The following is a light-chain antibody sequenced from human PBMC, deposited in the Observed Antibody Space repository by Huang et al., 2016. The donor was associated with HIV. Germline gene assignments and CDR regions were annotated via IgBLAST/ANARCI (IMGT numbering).Light chain of an antibody. CDR3: QQSYDSHVFT. Sequence: DFQMTQSPSSLSASVGDRVTITCRSSQDIRSHLNWYQQKPGQAPKLLIPAASRLQNGVPSRFSAYGSGTHFTLTINALQPEDFATYYCQQSYDSHVFTFGPGTKVDVK. CDR1: QDIRSH. J-gene: IGKJ3*01. CDR2: AAS. V-gene: IGKV1-39*01.